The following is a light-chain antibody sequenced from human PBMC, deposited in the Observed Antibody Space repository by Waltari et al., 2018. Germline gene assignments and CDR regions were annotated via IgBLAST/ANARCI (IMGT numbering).Light chain of an antibody. V-gene: IGLV2-14*03. Sequence: QSALTQPASVSGSPGQSITISCPGTSSDVGGYNYVSWYRQHPGKAPKLMIYDVSNRPSGVSNRFSGSKSGNTASLTISGLQAEDEADYYCSSYTSSSTLWVFGGGTKLTVL. CDR3: SSYTSSSTLWV. J-gene: IGLJ3*02. CDR2: DVS. CDR1: SSDVGGYNY.